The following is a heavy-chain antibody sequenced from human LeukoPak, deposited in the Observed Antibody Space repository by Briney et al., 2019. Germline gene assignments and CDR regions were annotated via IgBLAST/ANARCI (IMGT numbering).Heavy chain of an antibody. CDR2: VNPNSGGT. CDR1: GYTFSRNG. CDR3: AVWNGYHDFWSGPFDF. J-gene: IGHJ4*02. D-gene: IGHD3-3*01. Sequence: ASVKVSCKASGYTFSRNGISWVRQAPGEGLEWMGWVNPNSGGTNYAQKFQGRVTMTRDTSVSTAYMELRSLTSDDTAVYYCAVWNGYHDFWSGPFDFWGQETRVSVSS. V-gene: IGHV1-2*02.